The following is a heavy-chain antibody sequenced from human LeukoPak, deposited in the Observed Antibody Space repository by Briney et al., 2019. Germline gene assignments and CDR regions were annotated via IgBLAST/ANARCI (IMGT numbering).Heavy chain of an antibody. V-gene: IGHV3-30*18. D-gene: IGHD3-10*01. CDR2: ISYDGSNK. CDR1: GFTFSSYG. CDR3: AKVLSFYYCSGSPFDY. Sequence: GGSLRLSCAASGFTFSSYGMHWVRQAPGKGLEWVAVISYDGSNKYYADSVKGRFTISRDNSKNTLYLQMNSLRAEDTAVYYCAKVLSFYYCSGSPFDYWGQGTLVTVSS. J-gene: IGHJ4*02.